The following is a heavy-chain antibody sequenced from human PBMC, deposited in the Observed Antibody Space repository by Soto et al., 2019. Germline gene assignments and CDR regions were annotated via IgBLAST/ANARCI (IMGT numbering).Heavy chain of an antibody. J-gene: IGHJ6*02. CDR1: GDTFKNCV. D-gene: IGHD3-10*01. CDR2: IIPLFGTT. CDR3: AAELGFGKLSVV. Sequence: QVQVVQSGVEVRRPGSSVKVSCKASGDTFKNCVISWVRQAPGQGLEWMGGIIPLFGTTDFAQRFQGRLTITTDESTTTAYMEVSRLRSEYTATYYCAAELGFGKLSVVWGQGTTVIVSS. V-gene: IGHV1-69*01.